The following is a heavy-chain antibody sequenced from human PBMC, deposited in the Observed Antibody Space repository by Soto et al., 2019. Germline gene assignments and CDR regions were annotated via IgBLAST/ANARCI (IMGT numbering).Heavy chain of an antibody. CDR2: MNPNSGNT. D-gene: IGHD2-21*02. CDR1: GYTFTIYD. J-gene: IGHJ4*02. Sequence: ASVNVSCKASGYTFTIYDINWVRQATGQGLEWMGWMNPNSGNTGYAQKFQGRVTMTRNTSISTAYMELSSLRSEDTAVYYCARGRSINFHVTNYWGQGTLVTVSS. V-gene: IGHV1-8*01. CDR3: ARGRSINFHVTNY.